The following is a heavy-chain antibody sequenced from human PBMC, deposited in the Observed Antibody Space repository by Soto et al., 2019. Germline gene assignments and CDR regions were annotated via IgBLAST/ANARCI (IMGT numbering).Heavy chain of an antibody. CDR3: ARDRGTVTPFHY. J-gene: IGHJ4*02. CDR1: GGSISSYY. V-gene: IGHV4-59*01. CDR2: IYYSGST. Sequence: SETLSLTCTVSGGSISSYYWSWIRQPPGKGLEWIGYIYYSGSTNYNPSLKSRVTISLDTSKNQFSLKLSSVTAADTAVYYCARDRGTVTPFHYWGQGTLVTVSS. D-gene: IGHD4-17*01.